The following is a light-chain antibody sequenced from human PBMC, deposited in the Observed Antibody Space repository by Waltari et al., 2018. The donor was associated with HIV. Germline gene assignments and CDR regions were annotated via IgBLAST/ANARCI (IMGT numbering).Light chain of an antibody. CDR3: SSYSATNTVV. J-gene: IGLJ2*01. CDR2: EVT. V-gene: IGLV2-18*02. CDR1: NSALGGYDR. Sequence: QSALTQPPSVSGSPGQSVTLSCAGTNSALGGYDRVSWYPQPPGTAPKLLIYEVTNRPSGVPGRFSASKSGTTASLTISGLQAGDEGDYYCSSYSATNTVVFGGGTKLTVL.